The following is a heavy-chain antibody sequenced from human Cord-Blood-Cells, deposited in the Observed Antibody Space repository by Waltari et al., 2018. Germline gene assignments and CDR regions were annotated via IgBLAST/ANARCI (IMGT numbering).Heavy chain of an antibody. CDR3: AKVQGANSSGWHDAFDI. V-gene: IGHV1-69*06. CDR1: GGTFSSDA. Sequence: QVQLVQSGAEVKKPGSSVKVSCKASGGTFSSDAISWLRQAPGQGLEWMGGIIPIFGTANYAQKFQGRVTITADKSTSTAYMELSSLRSEDTAVYYCAKVQGANSSGWHDAFDIWGQGTMVTVSS. J-gene: IGHJ3*02. CDR2: IIPIFGTA. D-gene: IGHD6-19*01.